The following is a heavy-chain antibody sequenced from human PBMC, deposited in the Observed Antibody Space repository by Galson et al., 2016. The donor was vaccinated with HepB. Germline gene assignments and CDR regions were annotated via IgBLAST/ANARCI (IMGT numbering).Heavy chain of an antibody. D-gene: IGHD3-22*01. Sequence: SLRLSCAVSGISVSNSHMTWVRQAPRKGPEWVSIIYSAGGTKSAYSVKGRFTISRDNSKNTLLLQMNSLRVDDTAVYYCARGIPAQNYYDTSESPLLLDNWGQGTLVTVSS. CDR1: GISVSNSH. CDR3: ARGIPAQNYYDTSESPLLLDN. V-gene: IGHV3-53*01. CDR2: IYSAGGT. J-gene: IGHJ4*02.